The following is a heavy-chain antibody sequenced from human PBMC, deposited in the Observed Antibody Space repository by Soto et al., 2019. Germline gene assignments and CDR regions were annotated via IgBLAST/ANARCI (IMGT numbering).Heavy chain of an antibody. CDR3: AGLNCSSTSCYNAFDI. CDR1: GGSISRGGYY. V-gene: IGHV4-31*03. CDR2: IYYSGST. J-gene: IGHJ3*02. D-gene: IGHD2-2*01. Sequence: NLSPTCTVSGGSISRGGYYWGWIRQHPGKGLEWIGYIYYSGSTYYNPSLKSRVTISVDTSKNQFSLKLSSVTAADTAVYYCAGLNCSSTSCYNAFDIWGQGTMVTVSS.